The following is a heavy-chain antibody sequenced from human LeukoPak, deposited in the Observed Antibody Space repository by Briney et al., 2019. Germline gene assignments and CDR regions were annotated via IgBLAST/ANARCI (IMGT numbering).Heavy chain of an antibody. CDR2: IMPLFGTA. D-gene: IGHD3-22*01. J-gene: IGHJ4*02. V-gene: IGHV1-69*06. Sequence: ASVKVSCKASGGTFSRNDISWVRQAPGQGLEWMGGIMPLFGTAKNAQKFQGGVTITADKSTSTAYMELSSLRSEDTAVYYCASLPTVYSRGYLALWGQGTLVTVSS. CDR1: GGTFSRND. CDR3: ASLPTVYSRGYLAL.